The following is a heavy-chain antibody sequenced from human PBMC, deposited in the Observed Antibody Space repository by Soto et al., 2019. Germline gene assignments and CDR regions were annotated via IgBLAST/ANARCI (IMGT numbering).Heavy chain of an antibody. J-gene: IGHJ6*02. Sequence: ASVKVSCKASGYTFANYAMHWVRQAPGQRLEWMGWINAGNSNTKYPQKLQGRVTITRDTSASIAYMELSSLRSEDTAVYYCAREKDQFEDIVVVPGPLYVWGQGTTVTVSS. CDR1: GYTFANYA. CDR2: INAGNSNT. D-gene: IGHD2-2*01. CDR3: AREKDQFEDIVVVPGPLYV. V-gene: IGHV1-3*01.